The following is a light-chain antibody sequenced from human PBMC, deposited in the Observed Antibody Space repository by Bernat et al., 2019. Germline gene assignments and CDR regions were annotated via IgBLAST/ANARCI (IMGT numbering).Light chain of an antibody. CDR2: ENK. CDR3: QYFHSSSWV. CDR1: SGSIANNY. Sequence: FLLTQPHSVSGSPGKTVTISCTRSSGSIANNYVQRYQQRPGSAHAMVIYENKQRPSGVPVRFSGSIDTSSNTASLTISGLKTEDEADYYCQYFHSSSWVFGGGTKLTVL. V-gene: IGLV6-57*04. J-gene: IGLJ3*02.